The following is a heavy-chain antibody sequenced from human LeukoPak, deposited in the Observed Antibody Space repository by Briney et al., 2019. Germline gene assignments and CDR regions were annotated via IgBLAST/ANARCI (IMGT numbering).Heavy chain of an antibody. V-gene: IGHV1-2*02. D-gene: IGHD3-10*01. CDR1: GYTFTGYY. J-gene: IGHJ4*02. CDR3: ARGSVFRSMVRGVIIDTNINFDY. CDR2: INPNSGGT. Sequence: ASVKVSCKASGYTFTGYYMHWVRQAPGQGLEWMGWINPNSGGTNYAQKFQGRVTMTRDTSISTAYMELSRLRSDDTAVYYCARGSVFRSMVRGVIIDTNINFDYWGQGTLVTVSS.